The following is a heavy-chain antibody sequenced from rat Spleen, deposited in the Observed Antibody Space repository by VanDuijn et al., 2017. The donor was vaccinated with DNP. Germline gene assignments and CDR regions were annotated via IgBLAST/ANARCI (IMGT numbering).Heavy chain of an antibody. Sequence: EVQLVESGGGLVQPGRSLKVSCAVSGFTFSNYYMAWVRQAPKKGLEWVATISSSGSRTYYADSVKGRFTISRDKTKSSLYLQMDSLRSQDTATVYCTTDFERGYWGQGVMVTVSS. V-gene: IGHV5-20*01. J-gene: IGHJ2*01. CDR1: GFTFSNYY. D-gene: IGHD1-11*01. CDR2: ISSSGSRT. CDR3: TTDFERGY.